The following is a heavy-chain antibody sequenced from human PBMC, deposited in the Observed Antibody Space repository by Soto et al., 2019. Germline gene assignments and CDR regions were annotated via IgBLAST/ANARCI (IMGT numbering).Heavy chain of an antibody. CDR2: IDTSGTT. CDR3: ARGPRGYVYYHGMDV. CDR1: GFSIITYY. Sequence: KPXETLSLTCPVAGFSIITYYCSWIRQAAGKGLEWLGRIDTSGTTNYNPSLRSRVTMSVDASKNQFSLNLSSVTAADTAVYFCARGPRGYVYYHGMDVWGHGTTVTVSS. J-gene: IGHJ6*02. V-gene: IGHV4-4*07. D-gene: IGHD3-16*01.